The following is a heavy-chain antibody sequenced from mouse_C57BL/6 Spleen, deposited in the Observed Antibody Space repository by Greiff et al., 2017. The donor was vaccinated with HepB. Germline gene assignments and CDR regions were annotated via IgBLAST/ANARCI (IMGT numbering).Heavy chain of an antibody. CDR2: IHPNSGST. J-gene: IGHJ2*01. D-gene: IGHD1-1*01. V-gene: IGHV1-64*01. CDR1: GYTFTSYW. Sequence: QVQLQQPGAELVKPGASVKLSCKASGYTFTSYWMHWVKQRPGQGLEWIGMIHPNSGSTNYNEEFKSKATLTVDKSSSTAYMQLSSLTSEDSAVYYCARETLITTVVARGFDYWGQGTTLTVSS. CDR3: ARETLITTVVARGFDY.